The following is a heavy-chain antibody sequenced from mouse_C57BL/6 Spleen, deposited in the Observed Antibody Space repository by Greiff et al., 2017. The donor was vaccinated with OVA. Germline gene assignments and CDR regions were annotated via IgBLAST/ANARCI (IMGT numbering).Heavy chain of an antibody. Sequence: VQLQQSGPELVKPGASVKISCKASGYTFTDYYMNWVKQSHGKSLEWIGDINPNNGGTSYNQKFKGKATLTVDKSSSTAYIELRSLTSEDSAVYYCALTGYYFDYWGQGTTLTVSS. J-gene: IGHJ2*01. CDR2: INPNNGGT. CDR1: GYTFTDYY. D-gene: IGHD4-1*01. V-gene: IGHV1-26*01. CDR3: ALTGYYFDY.